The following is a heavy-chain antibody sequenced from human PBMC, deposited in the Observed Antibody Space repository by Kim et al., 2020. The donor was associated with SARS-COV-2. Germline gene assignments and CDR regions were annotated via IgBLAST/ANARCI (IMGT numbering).Heavy chain of an antibody. D-gene: IGHD2-21*02. J-gene: IGHJ4*02. Sequence: KNYAESVKGRFTVSRDNSTNTLDLQVNSLKAEDTAVYSWASEFTADYFDYWGQGTRVTVSS. V-gene: IGHV3-33*01. CDR3: ASEFTADYFDY. CDR2: K.